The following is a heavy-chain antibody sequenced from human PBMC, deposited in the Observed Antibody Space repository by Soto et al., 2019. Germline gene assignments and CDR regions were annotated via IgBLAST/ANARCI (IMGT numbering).Heavy chain of an antibody. V-gene: IGHV4-39*01. CDR1: GASIRSGTYY. Sequence: LSLTCTVSGASIRSGTYYWGWIRQPPGKGLEWIGSVYYSGSTYYNPSLKSRVTISVDTSKNQFSLKVTSVTAADTAVFYCARLKLWSSYFDYWGQGTLVTVSS. CDR3: ARLKLWSSYFDY. CDR2: VYYSGST. D-gene: IGHD3-3*01. J-gene: IGHJ4*02.